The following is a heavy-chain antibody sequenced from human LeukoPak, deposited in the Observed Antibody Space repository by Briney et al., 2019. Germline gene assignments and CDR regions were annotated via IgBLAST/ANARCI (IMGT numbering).Heavy chain of an antibody. V-gene: IGHV1-3*01. CDR1: GYTFTSYA. J-gene: IGHJ4*02. CDR2: INAGNGNT. D-gene: IGHD3-10*01. Sequence: ASVKVSCKASGYTFTSYAMHWVRQAPGQRLEWMGWINAGNGNTKYSQKFQGRVTITRDTSASTAYMELSSLRSDDTAVYYCARDHAVVRGVPALYFDYWGQGTLVTVSS. CDR3: ARDHAVVRGVPALYFDY.